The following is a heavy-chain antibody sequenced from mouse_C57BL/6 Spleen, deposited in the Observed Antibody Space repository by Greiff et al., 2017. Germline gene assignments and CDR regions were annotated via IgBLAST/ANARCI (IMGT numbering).Heavy chain of an antibody. Sequence: EVQLVESGGGLVKPGGSLKLSCAASGFTFSDYGMHWVRQAPEKGLEWVAYISSGSSTIYYADTVKGRFTISRDNAKNTLSLQMTSLRSEDTAMYYCARTDWDGLFDYWGQGTTLTVSS. V-gene: IGHV5-17*01. CDR2: ISSGSSTI. D-gene: IGHD4-1*01. CDR1: GFTFSDYG. J-gene: IGHJ2*01. CDR3: ARTDWDGLFDY.